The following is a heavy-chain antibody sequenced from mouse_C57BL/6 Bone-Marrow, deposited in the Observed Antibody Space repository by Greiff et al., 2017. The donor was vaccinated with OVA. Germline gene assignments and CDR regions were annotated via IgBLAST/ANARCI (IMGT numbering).Heavy chain of an antibody. D-gene: IGHD2-4*01. J-gene: IGHJ3*01. V-gene: IGHV1-64*01. CDR3: APSYEYDVAY. CDR2: IHPNSGST. CDR1: GYTFTSYW. Sequence: VQLQQPGAELVKPGASVKLSCKASGYTFTSYWMHWVKQRPGQGLEWIGMIHPNSGSTKYNEKFKSKATMTVDKSSSTAYMQLSSLTSEDSLCYCCAPSYEYDVAYGGQGTLDTVSA.